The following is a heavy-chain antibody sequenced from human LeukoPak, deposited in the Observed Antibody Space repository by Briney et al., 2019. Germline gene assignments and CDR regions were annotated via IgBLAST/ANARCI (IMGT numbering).Heavy chain of an antibody. CDR1: GFTFDDYA. D-gene: IGHD3-16*02. Sequence: GGSLRLSCAASGFTFDDYAMHWVRQAPGKGLEWVSLIDWDGGDNHYMDSVKGRFTISRDNSKNTLYLQMNSLRAEDTAVYYCAEDHDDYVWGSYRYIDYWGQGTLVTVSS. V-gene: IGHV3-43D*03. CDR2: IDWDGGDN. CDR3: AEDHDDYVWGSYRYIDY. J-gene: IGHJ4*02.